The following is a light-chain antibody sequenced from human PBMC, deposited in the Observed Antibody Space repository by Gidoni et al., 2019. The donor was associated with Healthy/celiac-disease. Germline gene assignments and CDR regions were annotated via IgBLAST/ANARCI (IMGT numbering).Light chain of an antibody. CDR1: QDISNY. Sequence: DIQMTQSPSSLSASVGDRVTITCQASQDISNYLNWYQQKPGKAPKLLIYDVSNLETGVPSRFSGSGSGTDFTFTISSPQPEDIATYYCQRYDNLPSSSTFXGXTKVXIK. V-gene: IGKV1-33*01. J-gene: IGKJ4*01. CDR2: DVS. CDR3: QRYDNLPSSST.